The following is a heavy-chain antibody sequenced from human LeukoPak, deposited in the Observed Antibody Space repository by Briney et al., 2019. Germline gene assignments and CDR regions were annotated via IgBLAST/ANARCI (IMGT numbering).Heavy chain of an antibody. CDR3: ATGIAARPYYYYMDV. V-gene: IGHV1-18*01. D-gene: IGHD6-6*01. CDR1: GYTFTSYG. CDR2: ISAYNGNT. J-gene: IGHJ6*03. Sequence: ASVKVSCKASGYTFTSYGISWVRQAPGQGLEWMGWISAYNGNTNYAQRLQGRVTMTTDTSTSTAYMELSSLRSEDTAVYYCATGIAARPYYYYMDVWGKGTTVTVSS.